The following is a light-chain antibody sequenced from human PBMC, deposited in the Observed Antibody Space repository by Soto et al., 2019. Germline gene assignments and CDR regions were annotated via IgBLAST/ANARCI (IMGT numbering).Light chain of an antibody. CDR1: TSDVGGYNY. J-gene: IGLJ3*02. Sequence: QSALTQPASVSGSAGRSITISCTGTTSDVGGYNYVSWFQQHPGKVPKLMIYEVSHRPSGVSNRFSGSKSGNTASLTISGLQAEDEPDYYCSSFTNAYTWVFGGGTKLTVL. CDR2: EVS. CDR3: SSFTNAYTWV. V-gene: IGLV2-14*01.